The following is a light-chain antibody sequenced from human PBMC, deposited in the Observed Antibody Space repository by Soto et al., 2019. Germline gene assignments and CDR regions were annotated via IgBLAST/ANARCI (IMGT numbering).Light chain of an antibody. CDR3: QQYNSSPWT. J-gene: IGKJ1*01. Sequence: DIQLTQSPSFMSASVGDRVTITCRASQGISTFLAWYQQHPGTAPKRLIYDASNLQSGVPSRFSGSGSGTEFTLTISSLQPDDFATYYCQQYNSSPWTFGQGTKVDIK. CDR2: DAS. V-gene: IGKV1-9*01. CDR1: QGISTF.